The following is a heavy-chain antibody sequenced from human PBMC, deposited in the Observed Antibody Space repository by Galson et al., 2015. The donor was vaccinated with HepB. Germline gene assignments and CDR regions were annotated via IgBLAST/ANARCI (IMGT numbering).Heavy chain of an antibody. Sequence: SVKVSCKASGGTFSSYAISWVRQAPGQGLEWMGGIIPIFGTANYAQKFQGRVTITADESTSTAYMELSSLGSEDTAVYYCARDRAGLRIFDYWGQGTLVTVSP. CDR2: IIPIFGTA. CDR1: GGTFSSYA. V-gene: IGHV1-69*13. J-gene: IGHJ4*02. D-gene: IGHD4-17*01. CDR3: ARDRAGLRIFDY.